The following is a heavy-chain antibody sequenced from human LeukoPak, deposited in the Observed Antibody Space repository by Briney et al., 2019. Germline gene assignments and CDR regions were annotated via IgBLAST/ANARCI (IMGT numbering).Heavy chain of an antibody. CDR2: MNHSGST. D-gene: IGHD3-22*01. CDR3: ASYDYYDSSGYGRAEYFQH. Sequence: SETLSLTCAVYGGSFSGYYWSWIRQPPGKGLEWIGEMNHSGSTNYNPSLKSRVTISVDTSKNQFSLKLSSVTAADTAVYYCASYDYYDSSGYGRAEYFQHWGQGTLVTVSS. V-gene: IGHV4-34*01. J-gene: IGHJ1*01. CDR1: GGSFSGYY.